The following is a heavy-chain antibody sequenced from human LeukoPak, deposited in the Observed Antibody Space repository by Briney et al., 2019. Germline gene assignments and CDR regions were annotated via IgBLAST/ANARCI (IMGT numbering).Heavy chain of an antibody. CDR2: IDHSGST. J-gene: IGHJ4*02. Sequence: SETLSLTCAVYGGSFSGYYWSWIRQPPGKGLEWIGEIDHSGSTNYNPSLKSRVTISVDTSKNQFSLKLSSVTAADTAVYYCARDRPFDYWGQGTLVTVSS. CDR3: ARDRPFDY. V-gene: IGHV4-34*01. CDR1: GGSFSGYY. D-gene: IGHD6-6*01.